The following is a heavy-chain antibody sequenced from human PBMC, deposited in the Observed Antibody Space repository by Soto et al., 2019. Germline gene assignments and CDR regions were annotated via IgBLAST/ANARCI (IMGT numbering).Heavy chain of an antibody. Sequence: QPGGSLRLSCAASGFTFSSYGMHWVRQAPGKGLEWVAVIWYDGSNKYYADSVKGRFTISRDNSKNTLYLQMNSLRAEDTAVYYCARDLSSGYYPDYWGQGTLVTVSS. D-gene: IGHD3-22*01. CDR1: GFTFSSYG. J-gene: IGHJ4*02. V-gene: IGHV3-33*01. CDR2: IWYDGSNK. CDR3: ARDLSSGYYPDY.